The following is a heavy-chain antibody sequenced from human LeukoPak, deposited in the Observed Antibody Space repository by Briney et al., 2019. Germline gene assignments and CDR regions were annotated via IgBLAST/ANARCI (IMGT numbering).Heavy chain of an antibody. CDR3: ARSSEASSGQRDAFDI. V-gene: IGHV3-23*01. CDR2: ISGSGGST. J-gene: IGHJ3*02. Sequence: GGSLRLSCAASGFTFSSYAMSWVRQAPGKGLEWVSAISGSGGSTYYADSVKGRFTISRDNSKNTLYLQMNSLRAEDTAVYYCARSSEASSGQRDAFDIWGQGTMVTVSS. D-gene: IGHD3-22*01. CDR1: GFTFSSYA.